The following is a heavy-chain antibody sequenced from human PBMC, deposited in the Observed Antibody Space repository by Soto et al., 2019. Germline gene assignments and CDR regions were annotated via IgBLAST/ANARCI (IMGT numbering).Heavy chain of an antibody. CDR3: ARQDDYGDYYYYYGMDV. V-gene: IGHV4-39*01. CDR1: GGSISSSSYY. D-gene: IGHD4-17*01. CDR2: IYYSGST. J-gene: IGHJ6*02. Sequence: SETLSLTCTVSGGSISSSSYYWGWIRQPPGKGLEWIGSIYYSGSTYYNPSLKSRVTISVDTSKNQFSLKLSSVTAADTAVYYCARQDDYGDYYYYYGMDVWGQGTTVS.